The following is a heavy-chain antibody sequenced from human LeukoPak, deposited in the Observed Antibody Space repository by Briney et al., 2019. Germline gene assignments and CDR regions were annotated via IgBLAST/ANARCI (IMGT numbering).Heavy chain of an antibody. D-gene: IGHD3-3*01. Sequence: PGGSLRLSCAASGFTFSSYWMHWVRQAPGKGLVWGSRINSDGSSTSYADSVKGRFTISRDNAKNTLYLQMNSLRAEDTAVYYCARAEYYDFWSGYYNPHDAFDIWGQGTMVTVSS. CDR3: ARAEYYDFWSGYYNPHDAFDI. CDR1: GFTFSSYW. V-gene: IGHV3-74*01. CDR2: INSDGSST. J-gene: IGHJ3*02.